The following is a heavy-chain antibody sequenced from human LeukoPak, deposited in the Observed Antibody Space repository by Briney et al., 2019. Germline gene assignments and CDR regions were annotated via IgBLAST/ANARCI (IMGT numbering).Heavy chain of an antibody. J-gene: IGHJ4*02. CDR3: ARAGIAAAGRGAYDY. CDR1: GFTFSSYS. Sequence: GSLRLSCAASGFTFSSYSMNWVRQAPGKGLEWVSYISSSSSTIYYADSVKGRFTISRDNAKNSLYLQMNSLRAEDTAVYYCARAGIAAAGRGAYDYWGQGTLVTVSS. V-gene: IGHV3-48*04. CDR2: ISSSSSTI. D-gene: IGHD6-13*01.